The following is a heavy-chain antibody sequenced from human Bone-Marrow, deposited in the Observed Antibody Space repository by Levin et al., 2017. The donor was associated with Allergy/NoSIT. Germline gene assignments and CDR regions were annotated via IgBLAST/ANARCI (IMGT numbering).Heavy chain of an antibody. V-gene: IGHV3-23*01. CDR1: GFPFSSYG. CDR2: ISGSGGST. D-gene: IGHD3-22*01. J-gene: IGHJ4*02. CDR3: AKRAGYSGYPFDY. Sequence: LSLTCAVSGFPFSSYGMSWVRQAPGKGLEWVSVISGSGGSTHYADPVKGRFTISRDNSKNMLYLQMNSLRAEDTAVYYCAKRAGYSGYPFDYWGRGTLVTVSS.